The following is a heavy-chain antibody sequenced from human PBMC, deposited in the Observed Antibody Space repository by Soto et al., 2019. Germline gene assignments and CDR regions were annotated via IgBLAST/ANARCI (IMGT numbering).Heavy chain of an antibody. CDR2: IYYSGST. CDR1: VDSISSVGDY. Sequence: SETMAMSCTVSVDSISSVGDYWSWIRQHPGKGLEWIGYIYYSGSTNYNPSLKSRVTISVDTSKNQFSLKLSSVTAADTAVYYCARGAIVGATNYYGMDVWGQGTTVTVSS. J-gene: IGHJ6*02. CDR3: ARGAIVGATNYYGMDV. D-gene: IGHD1-26*01. V-gene: IGHV4-31*03.